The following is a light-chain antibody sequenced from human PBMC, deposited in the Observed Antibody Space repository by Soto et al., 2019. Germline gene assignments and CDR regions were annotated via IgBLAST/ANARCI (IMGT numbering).Light chain of an antibody. CDR3: QTWGTGVWV. CDR2: LNSDGSH. Sequence: QLVLTQSPSASASLGASVKLTCTLSSGHSTYAIAWHQQQPEKGPRCLMKLNSDGSHSKGDEIPDRLSGSSSGAERYLTISGIQSQDEADYYCQTWGTGVWVFGGGTKLTVL. J-gene: IGLJ3*02. CDR1: SGHSTYA. V-gene: IGLV4-69*01.